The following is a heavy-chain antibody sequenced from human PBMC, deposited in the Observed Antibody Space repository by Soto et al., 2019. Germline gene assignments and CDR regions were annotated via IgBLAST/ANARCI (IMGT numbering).Heavy chain of an antibody. CDR1: GFTFRSYA. CDR3: ARGDREDIAVVVGARPGEYGVDV. J-gene: IGHJ6*02. CDR2: ISYDGSNK. Sequence: QVQLVESGGGVVQPGRSLRLSCAASGFTFRSYAMHWVLQAPGKGLECVAVISYDGSNKFYRDSVKGRFTISRDNSKNTLYLQINSLRYEDTAVYYCARGDREDIAVVVGARPGEYGVDVWGQGTTVTVSS. V-gene: IGHV3-30-3*01. D-gene: IGHD2-15*01.